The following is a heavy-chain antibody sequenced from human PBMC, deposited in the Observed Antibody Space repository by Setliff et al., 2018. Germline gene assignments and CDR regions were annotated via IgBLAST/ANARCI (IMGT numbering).Heavy chain of an antibody. J-gene: IGHJ4*02. D-gene: IGHD3-3*01. CDR2: IYRTGST. CDR3: ARAQSWSGGPYYFDN. Sequence: SETLSLTCAVSGYSISSGYYWGWIRQPPGKGLEWIGSIYRTGSTHYNPSLKSRVTISVDTSKNQFSLKLSSVTAADTAVYYCARAQSWSGGPYYFDNWGQGTLVTVSS. CDR1: GYSISSGYY. V-gene: IGHV4-38-2*01.